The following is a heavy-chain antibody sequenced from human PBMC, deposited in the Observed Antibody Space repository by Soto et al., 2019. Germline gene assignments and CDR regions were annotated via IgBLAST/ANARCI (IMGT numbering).Heavy chain of an antibody. D-gene: IGHD3-10*01. Sequence: SETLSLTCTVSGDPITSYFWTWLRQPAGKGLEWIGHVFPGGPTSHNSSLKSRVSMSVDTSKNQFSLTLTSVTAADTAVYYCARTLSGFTYGSRQFYFDYWGQGTLVTVS. CDR3: ARTLSGFTYGSRQFYFDY. CDR2: VFPGGPT. CDR1: GDPITSYF. J-gene: IGHJ4*02. V-gene: IGHV4-4*07.